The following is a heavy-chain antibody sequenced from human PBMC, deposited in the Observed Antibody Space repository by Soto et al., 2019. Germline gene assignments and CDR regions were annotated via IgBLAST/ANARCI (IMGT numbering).Heavy chain of an antibody. CDR3: ARATGATFYYDNGSYYYFDY. J-gene: IGHJ4*02. D-gene: IGHD3-22*01. V-gene: IGHV3-48*02. CDR2: ISGTSSTL. Sequence: EVQLVESGGGLIQPGGSLRLSCAASGFAFSTTNMIWVRQAPGKGPEWLSYISGTSSTLYYADSVKGRFTISRDNGKNSLYLQMNSLRDGDTAMYYCARATGATFYYDNGSYYYFDYWGQGTLVTVSS. CDR1: GFAFSTTN.